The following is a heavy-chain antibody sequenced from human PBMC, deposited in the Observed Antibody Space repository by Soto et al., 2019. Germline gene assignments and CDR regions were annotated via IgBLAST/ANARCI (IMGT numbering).Heavy chain of an antibody. D-gene: IGHD5-12*01. CDR1: GDSVSSNSAA. V-gene: IGHV6-1*01. J-gene: IGHJ3*02. Sequence: SQTLSLTCALSGDSVSSNSAAWNWIRQSPSRGLEWLGRTCYRSKWYNDYAVSVNSRITIDADTSRNQFSLQLNSVTPEDTAVYYCARDRRHIVATTDAFDIWGQGTMVTVSS. CDR2: TCYRSKWYN. CDR3: ARDRRHIVATTDAFDI.